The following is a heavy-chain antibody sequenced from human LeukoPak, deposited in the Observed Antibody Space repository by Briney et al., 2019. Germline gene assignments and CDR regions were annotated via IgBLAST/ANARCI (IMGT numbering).Heavy chain of an antibody. D-gene: IGHD1-26*01. CDR2: INHSGSA. CDR1: GGSFSGYY. V-gene: IGHV4-34*01. J-gene: IGHJ3*02. Sequence: SETLSLTCAVYGGSFSGYYWSWIRQPPGKGLEWIGEINHSGSANYNPSLKSRVTISVDTSKNQFSLKLSSVTAADTAVYYCASPGTPPSYYAFDIWGQGTMVTVSS. CDR3: ASPGTPPSYYAFDI.